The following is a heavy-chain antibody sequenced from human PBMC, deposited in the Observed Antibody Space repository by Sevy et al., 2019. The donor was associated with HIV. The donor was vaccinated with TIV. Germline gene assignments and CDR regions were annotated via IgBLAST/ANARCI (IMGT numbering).Heavy chain of an antibody. D-gene: IGHD3-10*02. CDR2: IGYDGNKI. V-gene: IGHV3-30*02. J-gene: IGHJ4*02. CDR1: GFNFSPYG. Sequence: GGSLRLSCAASGFNFSPYGMHWVRQAPGKGLEWVSFIGYDGNKIFYADSVRGRFTVSRDNSKNTLYLQMNSLSTEDTAVYYCVKDPHYVFFDYWGQGILVTVSS. CDR3: VKDPHYVFFDY.